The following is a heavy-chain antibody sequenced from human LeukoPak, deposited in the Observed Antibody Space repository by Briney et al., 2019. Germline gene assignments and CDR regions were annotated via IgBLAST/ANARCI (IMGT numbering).Heavy chain of an antibody. CDR2: IYYSGST. Sequence: SETLSLTCTVSGGSISSYYWSWIRQPPGKGLEWIGYIYYSGSTYYNPSLKSRVTISVDTSKNQFSLKLSSVTAADTAVYYCAREQQLVNFDYWGQGTLVTVSS. CDR3: AREQQLVNFDY. CDR1: GGSISSYY. D-gene: IGHD6-13*01. J-gene: IGHJ4*02. V-gene: IGHV4-59*01.